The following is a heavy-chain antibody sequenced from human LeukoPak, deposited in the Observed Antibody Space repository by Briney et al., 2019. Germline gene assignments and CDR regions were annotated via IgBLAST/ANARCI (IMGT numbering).Heavy chain of an antibody. CDR2: IYYSGST. Sequence: SETLSLTCTVSGGSISSSSYYWGWIRQPPGKGLGWIGSIYYSGSTYYNPSLKSRVTISVDTSKNQFSLKLSSVTAADTAVYYCAREDDILTGYHQRYFDYWGQGTLVTVSS. V-gene: IGHV4-39*07. CDR1: GGSISSSSYY. J-gene: IGHJ4*02. CDR3: AREDDILTGYHQRYFDY. D-gene: IGHD3-9*01.